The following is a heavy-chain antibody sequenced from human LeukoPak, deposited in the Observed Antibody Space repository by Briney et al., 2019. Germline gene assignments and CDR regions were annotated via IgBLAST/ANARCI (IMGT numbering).Heavy chain of an antibody. J-gene: IGHJ4*02. CDR3: ARDGVAARRGLYYFDY. D-gene: IGHD6-6*01. Sequence: SVKVSCKASGGTFSSYAISWVRQAPGPGLEWMGGIIPIFGTANYAQKFQGRVTITADESTSTAYMELSSLRSEDMAVYYCARDGVAARRGLYYFDYWGQGTLVTVSS. V-gene: IGHV1-69*13. CDR2: IIPIFGTA. CDR1: GGTFSSYA.